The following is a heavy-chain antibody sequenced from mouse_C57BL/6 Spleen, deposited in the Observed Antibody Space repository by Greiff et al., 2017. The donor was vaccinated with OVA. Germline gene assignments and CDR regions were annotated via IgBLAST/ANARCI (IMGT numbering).Heavy chain of an antibody. D-gene: IGHD4-1*01. CDR2: IYPGDGDT. V-gene: IGHV1-82*01. J-gene: IGHJ1*03. CDR3: ARSDWDGYFDV. Sequence: VQLQQSGHELVKPGASVKISCKASGYAFSSSWMNWVKQRPGKGLEWIGRIYPGDGDTNYNGKFKGKATLTADKSSSTAYMQLSSLTSEDSAVYFCARSDWDGYFDVWGTGTTVTVSS. CDR1: GYAFSSSW.